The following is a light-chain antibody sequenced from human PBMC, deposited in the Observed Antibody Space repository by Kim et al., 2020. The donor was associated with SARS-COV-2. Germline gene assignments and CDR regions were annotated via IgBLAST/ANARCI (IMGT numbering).Light chain of an antibody. Sequence: DLQMTQSPSSLSASVGGSVTITCRASQNIHNYLNWYQQTAGKAPTLLIFAAATLQPGVPSRFSGSGSGTEFTLTISRLQPEDFATYFCQQSYVTPLTFGGGTKVDIK. J-gene: IGKJ4*01. V-gene: IGKV1-39*01. CDR1: QNIHNY. CDR2: AAA. CDR3: QQSYVTPLT.